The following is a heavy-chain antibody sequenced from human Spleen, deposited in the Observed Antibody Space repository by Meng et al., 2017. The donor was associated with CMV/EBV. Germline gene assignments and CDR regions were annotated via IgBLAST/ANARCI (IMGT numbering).Heavy chain of an antibody. J-gene: IGHJ5*02. V-gene: IGHV3-72*01. Sequence: GESLKISCAASGFTFSDHYMDWVRQAPGKGLEWVGRIRNTAASYTTDYGTSVKGRFTISRDDSKKSLYLQMKSLKTEDTALYYCAKGPQAIQINWFDPWGQGTLVTVSS. CDR2: IRNTAASYTT. CDR1: GFTFSDHY. CDR3: AKGPQAIQINWFDP.